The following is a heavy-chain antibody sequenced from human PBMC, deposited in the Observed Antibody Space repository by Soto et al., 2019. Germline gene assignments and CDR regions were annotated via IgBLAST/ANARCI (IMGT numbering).Heavy chain of an antibody. CDR1: GGSISSYY. V-gene: IGHV4-59*01. D-gene: IGHD3-10*02. J-gene: IGHJ5*01. Sequence: QVQLQESGPGLVKPSETLSLTCTVSGGSISSYYWSWIRQPPGKGLEWIGFIFYSGSTSYNPSLNSRVTISIDTSESQFSLKLNSVTAADTAVYYCASMIGDPVLSFDSWGQGTLVAVSS. CDR3: ASMIGDPVLSFDS. CDR2: IFYSGST.